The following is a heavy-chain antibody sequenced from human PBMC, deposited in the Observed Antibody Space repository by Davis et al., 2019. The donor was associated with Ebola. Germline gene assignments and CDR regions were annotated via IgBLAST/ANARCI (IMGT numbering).Heavy chain of an antibody. CDR2: IYTGDSYT. CDR1: GNSFTSFW. V-gene: IGHV5-10-1*01. CDR3: ASRSGWYSYYGMDV. J-gene: IGHJ6*02. Sequence: GGSLRLSCKGSGNSFTSFWIGWVRQMPGKGLEWMGVIYTGDSYTNYSPSFQGHVTISADRSINTAYLQWSSLKASDTATYYCASRSGWYSYYGMDVWGQGTTVTVSS. D-gene: IGHD6-19*01.